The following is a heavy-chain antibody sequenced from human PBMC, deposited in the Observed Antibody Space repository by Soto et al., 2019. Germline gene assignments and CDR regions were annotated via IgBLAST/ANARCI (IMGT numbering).Heavy chain of an antibody. CDR2: FDPEDDET. CDR3: ATTSSIAALNGVTFDY. D-gene: IGHD6-6*01. Sequence: QVQLVQSGAEVKKPGASVKVSCKVSGYTLTELSMHWVRQAPGKGLEWMGGFDPEDDETIYAQKFQGRVTMTEDTSTDTAYMELSSLRSEDTAVYYCATTSSIAALNGVTFDYWGQGTLVTVSS. J-gene: IGHJ4*02. CDR1: GYTLTELS. V-gene: IGHV1-24*01.